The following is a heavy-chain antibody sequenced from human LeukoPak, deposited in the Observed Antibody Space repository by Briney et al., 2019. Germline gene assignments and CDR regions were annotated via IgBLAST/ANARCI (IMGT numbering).Heavy chain of an antibody. Sequence: SETLSLTCTVSGYSIRSDYYWGWIRQPPGEGLEWIGSIHHSGSTYYNPSVKSRVTISVDTSKNQFSLKLSSVTAADTAVYYCARDVRTYSSSLSVISRPSGAFDIWGQGTMVTVSS. CDR2: IHHSGST. V-gene: IGHV4-38-2*02. J-gene: IGHJ3*02. CDR3: ARDVRTYSSSLSVISRPSGAFDI. CDR1: GYSIRSDYY. D-gene: IGHD6-6*01.